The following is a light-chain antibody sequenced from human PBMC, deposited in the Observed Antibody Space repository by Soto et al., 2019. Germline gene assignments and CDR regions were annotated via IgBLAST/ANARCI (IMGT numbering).Light chain of an antibody. CDR3: QQYGSSPRT. CDR2: GAS. J-gene: IGKJ1*01. V-gene: IGKV3-20*01. CDR1: QSVSSSH. Sequence: EIVLTQSPGTLSLSPGESATRSCRASQSVSSSHLAWYQQKPGQAPRLLIYGASSRATGIPDRFSGSGSGTDFTLTISRLEPEDFAVYYCQQYGSSPRTCGQGTKVEIK.